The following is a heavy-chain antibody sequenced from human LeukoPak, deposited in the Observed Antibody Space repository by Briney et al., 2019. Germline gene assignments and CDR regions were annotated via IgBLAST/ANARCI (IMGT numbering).Heavy chain of an antibody. CDR2: IYYSGST. CDR1: GGSISSSSYY. V-gene: IGHV4-39*01. CDR3: ATYPPGVAAAGTDY. J-gene: IGHJ4*02. D-gene: IGHD6-13*01. Sequence: SETLSLTCTVSGGSISSSSYYWGWIRQPPGKGLEWIGSIYYSGSTYYNPSLKSRVTISVDTSKNQFSLKLSSVTAADTAVYYCATYPPGVAAAGTDYWGQGTLVTVSS.